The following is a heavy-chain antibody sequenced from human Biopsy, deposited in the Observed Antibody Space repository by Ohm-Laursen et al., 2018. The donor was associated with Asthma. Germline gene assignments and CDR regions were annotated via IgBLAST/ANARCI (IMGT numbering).Heavy chain of an antibody. Sequence: SLRLSCSASGFSFSNFAIHWVRQAPGKGLEWVGVISKDASTQDYADSVKGRFTMARDNSKNTLDLQINSLREEDTAVYYCVRDGTDDAFDIWGQGTVVSVSS. CDR2: ISKDASTQ. D-gene: IGHD1-1*01. V-gene: IGHV3-30*01. CDR1: GFSFSNFA. J-gene: IGHJ3*02. CDR3: VRDGTDDAFDI.